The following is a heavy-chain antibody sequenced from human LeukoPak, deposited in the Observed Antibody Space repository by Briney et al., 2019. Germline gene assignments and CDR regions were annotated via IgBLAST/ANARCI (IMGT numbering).Heavy chain of an antibody. D-gene: IGHD6-19*01. CDR3: ARETPDSSGWD. Sequence: GGFLRLSCAASGFTFSSYEMNWVRQAPGKGLEWVSYISSSGSTIYYADSVKGRFTISRDNAKNSLSLQMNSLRAEDTAVYYCARETPDSSGWDWGQGTLVTVSS. CDR1: GFTFSSYE. J-gene: IGHJ4*02. CDR2: ISSSGSTI. V-gene: IGHV3-48*03.